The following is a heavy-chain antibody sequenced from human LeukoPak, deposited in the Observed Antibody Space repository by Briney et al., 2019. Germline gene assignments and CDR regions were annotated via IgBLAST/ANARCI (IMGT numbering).Heavy chain of an antibody. D-gene: IGHD3-22*01. J-gene: IGHJ3*02. CDR3: AKDLGDSSGYYYDAFDI. CDR2: ISYDGSNK. V-gene: IGHV3-30*18. Sequence: VGSLRLSCAASGFTFSSYGMHWVRQAPGKGLEWVAVISYDGSNKYYADSVKGRFTISRDNSKNTLYLQMNSLRAEDTAVYYCAKDLGDSSGYYYDAFDIWGQGTMVTVSS. CDR1: GFTFSSYG.